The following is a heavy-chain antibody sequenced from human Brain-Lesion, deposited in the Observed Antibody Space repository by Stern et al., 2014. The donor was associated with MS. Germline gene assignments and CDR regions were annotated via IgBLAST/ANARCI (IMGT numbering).Heavy chain of an antibody. CDR1: GLSFSDYW. Sequence: EVQLLQSGGGLAQPGGSLRLSCAASGLSFSDYWMSWVRQAPGKGLEWVAYIKQDGSEKYYLDSVKGRFTISRDNTKNSLSLQMNSLRAEDKAFYYCARGRDYFGPWGQGTLVTVSS. CDR2: IKQDGSEK. V-gene: IGHV3-7*01. J-gene: IGHJ4*02. CDR3: ARGRDYFGP.